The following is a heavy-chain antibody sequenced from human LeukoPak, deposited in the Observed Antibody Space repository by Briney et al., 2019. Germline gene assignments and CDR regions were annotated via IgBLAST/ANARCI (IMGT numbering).Heavy chain of an antibody. CDR3: ASNRWELRDYYYYMDV. J-gene: IGHJ6*03. V-gene: IGHV4-4*07. CDR2: IYTSGST. D-gene: IGHD1-26*01. Sequence: SETLSLTCTVSGGSISSYYWSWIRQPAGKGLEWIGRIYTSGSTNYNPSLKSRVTMSVDTSKNQFSLKLSSVTAADTAVYYCASNRWELRDYYYYMDVWGKGTTVTVSS. CDR1: GGSISSYY.